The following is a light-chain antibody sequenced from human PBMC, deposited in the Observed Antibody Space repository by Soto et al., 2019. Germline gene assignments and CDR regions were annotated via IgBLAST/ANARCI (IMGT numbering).Light chain of an antibody. J-gene: IGKJ2*01. CDR1: QDISTY. V-gene: IGKV1-9*01. CDR3: QQLRTYPYT. Sequence: DIPLTQSPSFLSASVGDRVTVTCRASQDISTYLAWFLQKPGKAPQLLVYPASTLQGGVPSRFSGCGSGTEFSLTISSLQPEDFSTYYCQQLRTYPYTFGQWTKLDIK. CDR2: PAS.